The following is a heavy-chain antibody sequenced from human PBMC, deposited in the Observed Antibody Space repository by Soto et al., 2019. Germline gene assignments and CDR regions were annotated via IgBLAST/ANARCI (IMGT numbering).Heavy chain of an antibody. CDR3: ARLGLQSFGFFDY. CDR1: GYSFAAYW. J-gene: IGHJ4*02. CDR2: IYPADSDT. Sequence: PGESLKISCKGSGYSFAAYWIGWVREMPGKGLEWMGIIYPADSDTRYSPSFQGQVTTSVDKSISTAYLQWSSLKASDTAMYYCARLGLQSFGFFDYWGQGTLVTVSS. V-gene: IGHV5-51*01. D-gene: IGHD3-16*01.